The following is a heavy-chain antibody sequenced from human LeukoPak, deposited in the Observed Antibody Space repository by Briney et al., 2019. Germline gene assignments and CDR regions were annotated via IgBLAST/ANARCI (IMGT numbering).Heavy chain of an antibody. CDR3: AKDLRYCSGGSCYSGDAFDI. CDR2: IRYDVTNT. V-gene: IGHV3-30*02. D-gene: IGHD2-15*01. CDR1: VFTFSSFG. Sequence: GGSLRLSCTASVFTFSSFGMHWVRQAPGKGLEWVAFIRYDVTNTYYADSVKGRFSISRDNSKNTLYLQMNSLRAEDTAVYYCAKDLRYCSGGSCYSGDAFDIWGQGTMVTVSS. J-gene: IGHJ3*02.